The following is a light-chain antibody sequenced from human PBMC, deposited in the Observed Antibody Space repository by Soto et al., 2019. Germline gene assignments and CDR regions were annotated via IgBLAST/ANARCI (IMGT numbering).Light chain of an antibody. CDR3: QQFSSYPLT. CDR2: GAS. V-gene: IGKV3-20*01. CDR1: QSVSSY. J-gene: IGKJ4*01. Sequence: EIVMTQSPATLSVSPGERATLSFRASQSVSSYLAWYQQKPGQAPRLLIYGASSRATGIPDRFSGGGSGTDFTLTISRLEPEDFAVYYCQQFSSYPLTFGGGTKVDI.